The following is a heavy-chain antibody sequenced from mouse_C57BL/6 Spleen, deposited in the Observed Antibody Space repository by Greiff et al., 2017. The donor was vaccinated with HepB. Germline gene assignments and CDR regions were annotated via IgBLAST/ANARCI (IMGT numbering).Heavy chain of an antibody. Sequence: VQLQQSGAELVRPGASVTLSCKASGYTFTDYEMHWVKQTPVHGLEWIGAIDPETGGTAYNQKYKGKAILTAAKSSSTAYMELRSLTTEDSAVYYCTRVRRYLDDGGQGSTIAVSS. CDR3: TRVRRYLDD. V-gene: IGHV1-15*01. D-gene: IGHD2-14*01. CDR2: IDPETGGT. CDR1: GYTFTDYE. J-gene: IGHJ2*01.